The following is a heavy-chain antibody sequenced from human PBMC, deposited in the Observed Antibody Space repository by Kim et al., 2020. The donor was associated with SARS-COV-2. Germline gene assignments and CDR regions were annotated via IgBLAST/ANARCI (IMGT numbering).Heavy chain of an antibody. J-gene: IGHJ6*02. CDR3: ARRATGAAAGFYGMDV. V-gene: IGHV1-3*01. CDR1: GYTFTSYA. CDR2: INAGNGNT. D-gene: IGHD6-13*01. Sequence: ASVKVSCKASGYTFTSYAMHWVRQAPGQRLEWMGWINAGNGNTKYSQKFQGRVTITRDTSASTAYMELSSLRSEDTAVYYCARRATGAAAGFYGMDVWGQGTTVTVSS.